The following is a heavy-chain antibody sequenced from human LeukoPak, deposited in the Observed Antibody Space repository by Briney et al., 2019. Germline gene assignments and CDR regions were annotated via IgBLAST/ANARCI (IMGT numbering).Heavy chain of an antibody. CDR2: IQGDGSNT. CDR3: ARGGGLDV. V-gene: IGHV3-74*01. D-gene: IGHD3-16*01. CDR1: GFTFSKNW. Sequence: GGSLRLSCVASGFTFSKNWMHWVRQAPGKGLVWVSRIQGDGSNTNYADSVKGRFTISRDNAKNSLYLQMSNLRAEDTAVYFCARGGGLDVWGQGATVTVSS. J-gene: IGHJ6*02.